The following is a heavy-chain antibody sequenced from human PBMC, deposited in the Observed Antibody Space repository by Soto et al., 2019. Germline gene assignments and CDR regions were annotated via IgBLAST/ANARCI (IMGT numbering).Heavy chain of an antibody. CDR3: AKSLNYYGSGSFEDFDI. J-gene: IGHJ3*02. CDR2: ISWNSGSI. CDR1: GFTFDDFA. V-gene: IGHV3-9*01. Sequence: GGSLRLSCVASGFTFDDFAMHWVRQGPGKGLEWVSGISWNSGSIGYADSVRGRFTISRDNAKNSLYLQMNSLRADDTALYYCAKSLNYYGSGSFEDFDIWGQGTMVTVSS. D-gene: IGHD3-10*01.